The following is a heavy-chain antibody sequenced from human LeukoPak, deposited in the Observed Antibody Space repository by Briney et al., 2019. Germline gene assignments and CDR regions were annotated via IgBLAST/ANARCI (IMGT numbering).Heavy chain of an antibody. D-gene: IGHD3-10*01. Sequence: GGSLRLSCAASGFTFSNYAMHWVRQAPGKGLEWVSLISSGGTYEYYADSVKGRFTISRDNSKNTLYLQLNSPRAEDTAVYYCARDSTYYYDSGSSGPHYFDNWGQGTLVTVSS. CDR2: ISSGGTYE. J-gene: IGHJ4*02. V-gene: IGHV3-30*01. CDR3: ARDSTYYYDSGSSGPHYFDN. CDR1: GFTFSNYA.